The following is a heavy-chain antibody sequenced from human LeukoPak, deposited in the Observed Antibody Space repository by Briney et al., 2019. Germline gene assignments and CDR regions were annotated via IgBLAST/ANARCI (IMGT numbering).Heavy chain of an antibody. V-gene: IGHV3-74*01. D-gene: IGHD6-6*01. CDR2: ISPTGSTT. CDR3: ARGPNSNWSGLDF. CDR1: GFSFSGHW. J-gene: IGHJ4*02. Sequence: GGSLRLSCPASGFSFSGHWMHWARQLPGKGLVWVSRISPTGSTTSYADSVKGRFTVSRDNAKNTLYLQVNNLRAEDTAVYYCARGPNSNWSGLDFWGQGTLLTVSS.